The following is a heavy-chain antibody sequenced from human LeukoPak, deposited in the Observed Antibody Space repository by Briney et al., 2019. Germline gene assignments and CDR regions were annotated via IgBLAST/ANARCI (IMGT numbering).Heavy chain of an antibody. J-gene: IGHJ4*02. CDR3: ARGDIYYYATSGLHY. Sequence: GGSLRLSCAASGLTFSSYIMNWVRQAPGKGLEWVSYISVGGTIYYADSVKGRFTISSDNAKNSLYLQMNSLTAEDTAEYYCARGDIYYYATSGLHYWGQGTLVPVS. CDR1: GLTFSSYI. V-gene: IGHV3-48*01. D-gene: IGHD3-22*01. CDR2: ISVGGTI.